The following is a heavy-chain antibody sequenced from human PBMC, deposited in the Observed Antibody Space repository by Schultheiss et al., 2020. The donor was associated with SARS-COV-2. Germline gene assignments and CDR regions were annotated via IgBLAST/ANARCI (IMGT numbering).Heavy chain of an antibody. J-gene: IGHJ4*02. CDR3: ARGKWGVGYFDY. CDR2: IYYSGST. V-gene: IGHV4-61*08. Sequence: SETLSLTCTVSGVSVNSGGYYWSWIRQPPGKGLEWIGYIYYSGSTYYNPSLKSRVTISVDTSKNQFSLTLTSVTAADTAVYFCARGKWGVGYFDYWGQGMLVTVSS. D-gene: IGHD3-10*01. CDR1: GVSVNSGGYY.